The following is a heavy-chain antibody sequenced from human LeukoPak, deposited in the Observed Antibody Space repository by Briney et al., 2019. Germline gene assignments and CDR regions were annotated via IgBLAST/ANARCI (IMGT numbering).Heavy chain of an antibody. CDR2: IYYSGTT. V-gene: IGHV4-59*08. Sequence: SETLSPTCTVSGGSISSYYWSWIRQPPGKGLEWIGYIYYSGTTNYNPSLKSRVTISVDRSKNQFSLKLSSVTAADTAVYYCARHSYDFWSGYSAEAYYYYGMDVWGQGTTVTVSS. J-gene: IGHJ6*02. D-gene: IGHD3-3*01. CDR1: GGSISSYY. CDR3: ARHSYDFWSGYSAEAYYYYGMDV.